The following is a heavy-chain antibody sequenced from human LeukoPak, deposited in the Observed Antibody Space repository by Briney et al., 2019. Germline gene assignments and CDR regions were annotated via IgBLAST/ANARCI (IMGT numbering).Heavy chain of an antibody. V-gene: IGHV1-2*02. Sequence: GASVKVSCKASGYTLTGYYMHWVRQAPGQGLEWMGWINPNSGGTNYAQKFQGRVTMTRDTSISTAYMELSRLRSDDTAVYYCARDKDGATISLCLYWGQGTLVTVSS. D-gene: IGHD5-12*01. CDR3: ARDKDGATISLCLY. CDR1: GYTLTGYY. J-gene: IGHJ4*02. CDR2: INPNSGGT.